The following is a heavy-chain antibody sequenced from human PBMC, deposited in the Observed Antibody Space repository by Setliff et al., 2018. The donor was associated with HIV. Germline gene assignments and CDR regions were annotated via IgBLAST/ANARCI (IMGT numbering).Heavy chain of an antibody. CDR3: ARDGRYKYVYTPPL. CDR2: IYYIGST. CDR1: GDSINNHY. D-gene: IGHD3-16*01. Sequence: PSETLSLTCTVSGDSINNHYWSWIRQPPGKGLEWIGNIYYIGSTNYNPSLKSRVTISLDTSKYQFSLKLNSVTAADTAVYYCARDGRYKYVYTPPLWGQGALVTVSS. J-gene: IGHJ1*01. V-gene: IGHV4-59*11.